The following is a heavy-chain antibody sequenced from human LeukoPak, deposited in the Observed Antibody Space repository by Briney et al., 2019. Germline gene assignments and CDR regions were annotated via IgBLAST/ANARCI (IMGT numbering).Heavy chain of an antibody. Sequence: SGGSLRLSCAASGFTFSSYSMNWVRQAPGKGLEWVSSISSSSSYIYYADSVKGRFTISGDNAKNSLYLQMNSLRAEDTAVYYCARGDYDFWSGYLCYFDYWGQGTLVTVSS. D-gene: IGHD3-3*01. V-gene: IGHV3-21*01. CDR3: ARGDYDFWSGYLCYFDY. CDR1: GFTFSSYS. CDR2: ISSSSSYI. J-gene: IGHJ4*02.